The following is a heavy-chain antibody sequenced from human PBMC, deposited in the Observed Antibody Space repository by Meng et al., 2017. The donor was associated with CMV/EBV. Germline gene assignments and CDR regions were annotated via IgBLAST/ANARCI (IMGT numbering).Heavy chain of an antibody. V-gene: IGHV4-34*01. CDR3: ARGFGARDY. J-gene: IGHJ4*02. CDR1: GGSFSGYY. D-gene: IGHD3-16*01. Sequence: SETLSLTCAVYGGSFSGYYWSWIRQPPGKGLEWIGEINHSGSTNYNPSLKSRVTISVDTSKNQFPLKLSSVTAADTAVYYCARGFGARDYWGQGTLVTVSS. CDR2: INHSGST.